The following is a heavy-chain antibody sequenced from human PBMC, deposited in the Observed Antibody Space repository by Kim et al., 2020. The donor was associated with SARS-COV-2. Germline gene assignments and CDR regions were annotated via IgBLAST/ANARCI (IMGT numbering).Heavy chain of an antibody. CDR3: AKIEERWDDYDYVWGSYRFPYEYDY. CDR1: GFTFSSYA. Sequence: GGSLRLSCAASGFTFSSYAMSWVRQAPGKGLEWVSAISGSGGSTYYADSVKGRFTISRDNSKNTLYLQMNSLRAEDTAVYYCAKIEERWDDYDYVWGSYRFPYEYDYWGQGTLVTVSS. V-gene: IGHV3-23*01. CDR2: ISGSGGST. D-gene: IGHD3-16*02. J-gene: IGHJ4*02.